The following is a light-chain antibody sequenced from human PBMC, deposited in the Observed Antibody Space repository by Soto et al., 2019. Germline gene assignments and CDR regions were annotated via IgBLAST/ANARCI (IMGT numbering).Light chain of an antibody. Sequence: QSALTQPASVSGSPGQSITIPCTGTSSDVGGYDFVSWYQHRPGEGPKLMIYEVSHRPSGVSERFSGSKSGNTASLTISGLRAEDEGDYYCTSYTRTNIPWLFGGGTQLTVL. V-gene: IGLV2-14*01. CDR2: EVS. J-gene: IGLJ3*02. CDR3: TSYTRTNIPWL. CDR1: SSDVGGYDF.